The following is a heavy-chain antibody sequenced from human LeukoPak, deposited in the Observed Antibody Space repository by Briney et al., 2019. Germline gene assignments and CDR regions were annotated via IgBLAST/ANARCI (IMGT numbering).Heavy chain of an antibody. CDR2: IYTSGST. D-gene: IGHD2-8*02. V-gene: IGHV4-61*02. CDR3: ARVYCTGGSCFAGWFDS. Sequence: PSETLSLTCNVSGDSISSGYYYWSWIRQPAGKGLEWVGRIYTSGSTNYNPSLENRVTISLDTSKNQFSLKVTSVTAADTAVYYCARVYCTGGSCFAGWFDSWGQGTLVTVSS. CDR1: GDSISSGYYY. J-gene: IGHJ5*01.